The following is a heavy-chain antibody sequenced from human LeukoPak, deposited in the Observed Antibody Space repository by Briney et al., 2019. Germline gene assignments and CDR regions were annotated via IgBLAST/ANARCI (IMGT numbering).Heavy chain of an antibody. V-gene: IGHV1-18*01. J-gene: IGHJ5*02. D-gene: IGHD3-3*01. CDR3: ARDNSVRDEEWWFNH. CDR2: ISAYNGNT. Sequence: GAVNVSCKASGYTFTSYGISGVRQAPGQGLEGMGWISAYNGNTNYAQKLWGGVTMTTDTSTSTAYMWRRSLRSDDSAVYYCARDNSVRDEEWWFNHWGQGTLVTVSS. CDR1: GYTFTSYG.